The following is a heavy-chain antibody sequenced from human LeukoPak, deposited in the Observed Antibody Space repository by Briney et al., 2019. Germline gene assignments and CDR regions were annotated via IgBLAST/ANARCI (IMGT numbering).Heavy chain of an antibody. CDR3: ARRGSGYDYFDY. V-gene: IGHV4-59*08. D-gene: IGHD5-12*01. CDR2: IYYSGST. CDR1: GGSISSYY. Sequence: SETLSLTCTVSGGSISSYYWSWIRQPPGKGLEWIGCIYYSGSTNYNPSLKSRVTISVDTSKNQFSLKLSSVTAADTAVYYCARRGSGYDYFDYWGQGTLVTVSS. J-gene: IGHJ4*02.